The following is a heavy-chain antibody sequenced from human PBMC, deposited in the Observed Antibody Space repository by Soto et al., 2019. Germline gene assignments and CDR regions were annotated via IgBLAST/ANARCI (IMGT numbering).Heavy chain of an antibody. Sequence: GASVKASCKSSGYTFTSYAMSWVRQAPGKGLEWVSAISGSGGSTYYADSVKGRFTISRDNSKNTLYLQMNSLRAEDTAVYYCAKDGNYGDYHLLGGVYWGQGTLVTVSS. CDR2: ISGSGGST. CDR1: GYTFTSYA. D-gene: IGHD4-17*01. CDR3: AKDGNYGDYHLLGGVY. V-gene: IGHV3-23*01. J-gene: IGHJ4*02.